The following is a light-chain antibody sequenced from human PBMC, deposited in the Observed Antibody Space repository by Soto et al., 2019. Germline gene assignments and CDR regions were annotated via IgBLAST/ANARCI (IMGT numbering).Light chain of an antibody. CDR3: QQYGSSYT. J-gene: IGKJ2*01. CDR2: GTS. Sequence: EIVLTQSPGTLSLSPGERATLSCRASQTISSSSLAWYQQKGGQAPRLLIYGTSRRATGIPDRFSGSGSGTDFTLTISRLEPEDIAVYYCQQYGSSYTFGQGTKLQIK. CDR1: QTISSSS. V-gene: IGKV3-20*01.